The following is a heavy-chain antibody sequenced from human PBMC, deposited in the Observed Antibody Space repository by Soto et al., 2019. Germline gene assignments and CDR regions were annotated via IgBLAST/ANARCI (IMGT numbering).Heavy chain of an antibody. J-gene: IGHJ4*02. D-gene: IGHD1-1*01. CDR3: ARDVNWSGYYFDY. CDR2: ISAYNGNT. CDR1: GYTFSSYS. Sequence: ASVKVSCKASGYTFSSYSISWVRQAPGQGLAWMGWISAYNGNTIYAPKFQGRVTMTTDTSTTTAYMELRTLRSDDTAVYYCARDVNWSGYYFDYWGQGTLVTVSS. V-gene: IGHV1-18*01.